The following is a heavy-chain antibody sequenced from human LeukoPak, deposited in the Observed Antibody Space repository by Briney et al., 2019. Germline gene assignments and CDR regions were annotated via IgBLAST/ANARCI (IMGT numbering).Heavy chain of an antibody. Sequence: GGSLRLSCAASGFTFYDYAMTWVRQAPGEGLEWISDISGRGGNTYYADSVKGRFTISRDNSKNTLYLQMNSLRVEDTAVYLCAKGASSDFWSGYSCYFDQWGQGTLVTVSS. CDR2: ISGRGGNT. CDR3: AKGASSDFWSGYSCYFDQ. J-gene: IGHJ4*02. V-gene: IGHV3-23*01. CDR1: GFTFYDYA. D-gene: IGHD3-3*01.